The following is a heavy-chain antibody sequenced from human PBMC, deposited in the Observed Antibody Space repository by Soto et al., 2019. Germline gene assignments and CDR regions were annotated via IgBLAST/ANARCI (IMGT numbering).Heavy chain of an antibody. Sequence: PSETLSLTCTVSGGSISSDYWSWIRQPPGKGLEWIGYISYSGNTNYNPSLKSLVTISVDTSKKQFSLKLRSVTAADTAVYYCARVLSGSSLFDYWGQGMLVTVPS. J-gene: IGHJ4*02. CDR3: ARVLSGSSLFDY. D-gene: IGHD1-26*01. CDR1: GGSISSDY. V-gene: IGHV4-59*01. CDR2: ISYSGNT.